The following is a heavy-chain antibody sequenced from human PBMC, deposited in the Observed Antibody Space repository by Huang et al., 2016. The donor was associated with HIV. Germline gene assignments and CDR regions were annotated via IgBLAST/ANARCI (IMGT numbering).Heavy chain of an antibody. Sequence: QMQLQQRGAGLLKPSETLSLTCGVSGGSFTGNYLTWIRQAPGKGLEGIGEVKEVGATNYTPSLNGRVTIALDKSNRELSLNLRSVTAADTAVYYCARQWTILEWLLGLDVWGQGTTVIVSS. CDR3: ARQWTILEWLLGLDV. CDR2: VKEVGAT. J-gene: IGHJ6*02. V-gene: IGHV4-34*02. CDR1: GGSFTGNY. D-gene: IGHD3-3*01.